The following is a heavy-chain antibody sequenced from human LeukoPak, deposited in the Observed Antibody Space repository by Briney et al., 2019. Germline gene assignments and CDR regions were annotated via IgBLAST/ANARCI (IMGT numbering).Heavy chain of an antibody. Sequence: GGSLRLSCAASGFTFSSYWMSWVRQAPGKGLEGVANIKQDGSEKYYVDSVKGRFTISRDNAKNSLYLQMNSLRAEDTAVYYCARDIVRGAAAGTKYMDVWGKGTTVTVSS. CDR1: GFTFSSYW. J-gene: IGHJ6*03. D-gene: IGHD6-13*01. CDR2: IKQDGSEK. V-gene: IGHV3-7*01. CDR3: ARDIVRGAAAGTKYMDV.